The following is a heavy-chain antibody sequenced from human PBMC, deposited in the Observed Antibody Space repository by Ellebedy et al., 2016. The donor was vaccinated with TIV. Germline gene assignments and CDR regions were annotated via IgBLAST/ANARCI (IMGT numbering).Heavy chain of an antibody. Sequence: SLKISXAASGFTFDDYAMHWVRQAPGKGLEWVSGISWNSGNIGYADSVKGRFTISRDNAENSLYLQMNSLTAEDTAVYYCARDWGGALPIDQWGQGTRVTVSS. CDR1: GFTFDDYA. J-gene: IGHJ5*02. CDR2: ISWNSGNI. V-gene: IGHV3-9*01. D-gene: IGHD3-16*01. CDR3: ARDWGGALPIDQ.